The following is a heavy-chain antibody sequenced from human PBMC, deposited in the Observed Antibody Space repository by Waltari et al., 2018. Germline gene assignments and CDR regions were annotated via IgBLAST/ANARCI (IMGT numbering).Heavy chain of an antibody. CDR2: ISWNSGSI. J-gene: IGHJ6*02. D-gene: IGHD6-19*01. CDR1: GFTFADYA. V-gene: IGHV3-9*01. Sequence: EVQLVESGGGLVQPGRSLRLSCSASGFTFADYAMHWVRQAPGKGLEWVSGISWNSGSIGYADSVKGRFTISRDNAKNSLYLQMNSLRAEDTALYYCAKDLEQWPSSGMDAWGQGTTVTVSS. CDR3: AKDLEQWPSSGMDA.